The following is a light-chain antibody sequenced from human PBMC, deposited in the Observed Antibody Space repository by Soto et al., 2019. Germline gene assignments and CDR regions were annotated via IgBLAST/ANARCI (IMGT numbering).Light chain of an antibody. CDR3: AAWDDSLSAVV. J-gene: IGLJ2*01. Sequence: QSVLTQPPSASGTPGQRVTISCSGSSSNIGSNYVYWYQQLPGTAPKLLIYRNNQRPLGVPDRFSGSKSGTSASLAISGLRSEDEADYYCAAWDDSLSAVVFGGGTKVTV. CDR1: SSNIGSNY. CDR2: RNN. V-gene: IGLV1-47*01.